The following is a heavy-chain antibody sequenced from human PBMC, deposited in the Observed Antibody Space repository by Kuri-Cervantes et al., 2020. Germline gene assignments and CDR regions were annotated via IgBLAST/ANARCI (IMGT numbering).Heavy chain of an antibody. CDR1: GYTFTSYY. CDR2: INPSGGST. D-gene: IGHD4-17*01. J-gene: IGHJ4*02. CDR3: ARGTAVTTLNY. Sequence: ASVKVSCRASGYTFTSYYMHWVRQAPGQGLEWMGIINPSGGSTSYAQKLQGRVTMTTDTSTSTAYMELRSLRSDDTAVYYCARGTAVTTLNYWGQGTLVTVSS. V-gene: IGHV1-46*01.